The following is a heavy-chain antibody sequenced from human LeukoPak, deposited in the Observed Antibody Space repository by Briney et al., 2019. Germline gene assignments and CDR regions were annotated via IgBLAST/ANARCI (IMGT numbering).Heavy chain of an antibody. D-gene: IGHD3-10*01. CDR3: AREAFGKDFDY. CDR2: IYYSGST. CDR1: GGSISSYY. V-gene: IGHV4-59*01. Sequence: SETLSLTCTVSGGSISSYYWSWIRQPPGRGLEWIGYIYYSGSTNYNPSLESRVTISVDTSKNQFSLKLSSVTAADTAVYYCAREAFGKDFDYWGQGILVTVSS. J-gene: IGHJ4*02.